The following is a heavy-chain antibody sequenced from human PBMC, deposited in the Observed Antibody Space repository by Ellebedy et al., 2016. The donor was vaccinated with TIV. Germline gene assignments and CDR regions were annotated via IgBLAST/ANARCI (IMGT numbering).Heavy chain of an antibody. D-gene: IGHD2-2*01. V-gene: IGHV3-13*01. CDR3: ARGYCSGPSCYDGYYYYTDV. CDR1: GFTFSNYD. Sequence: GESLKISXAASGFTFSNYDMHWVRQVTGKGLEWVALVGSGFDTYYTDSVKGRFTISRDNAQNSLSLQLNDLRAGDTAVYFCARGYCSGPSCYDGYYYYTDVWGKGTTVTVSS. J-gene: IGHJ6*03. CDR2: VGSGFDT.